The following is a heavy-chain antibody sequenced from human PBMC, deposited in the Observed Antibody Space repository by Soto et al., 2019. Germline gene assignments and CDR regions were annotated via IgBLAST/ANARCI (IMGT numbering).Heavy chain of an antibody. CDR3: ARSVVPATMRGWFDP. V-gene: IGHV1-46*03. CDR2: VNPRSGST. CDR1: GYTFTSYA. Sequence: ASVKVSCKASGYTFTSYAIHWVRQAPGQGLEWMGIVNPRSGSTVYAQRFQGRVTMTGDTSTSTVYMELSSLRSDDTAVYYCARSVVPATMRGWFDPWGQGTLVTVSS. D-gene: IGHD2-2*01. J-gene: IGHJ5*02.